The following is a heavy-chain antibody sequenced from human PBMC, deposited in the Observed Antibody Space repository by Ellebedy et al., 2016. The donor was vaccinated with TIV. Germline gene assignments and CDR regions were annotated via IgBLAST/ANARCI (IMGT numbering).Heavy chain of an antibody. V-gene: IGHV1-46*01. Sequence: ASVKVSCKASGYTFTKYYMHWVRQAPGQGLEWMGMINPSGGSTSYAQKFQGRVTMTRDTSTSTVYMELSSLRSEDTAVYYCTCLQLGIADYFDYWGQGALVTVSS. CDR1: GYTFTKYY. J-gene: IGHJ4*02. CDR3: TCLQLGIADYFDY. CDR2: INPSGGST. D-gene: IGHD6-13*01.